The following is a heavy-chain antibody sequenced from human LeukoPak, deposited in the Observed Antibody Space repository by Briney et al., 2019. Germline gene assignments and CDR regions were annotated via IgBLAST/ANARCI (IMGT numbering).Heavy chain of an antibody. Sequence: GGSLRLSCAASGFTFSSYSMNWVRQAPGKGLEWVSYISSSSSTIYYADSVKGRFTISRDNAKNSLYLQMNSLRAEDTALYYCARENCSGGSCYDPYFDYWGQGTLVTVSS. CDR1: GFTFSSYS. J-gene: IGHJ4*02. CDR3: ARENCSGGSCYDPYFDY. D-gene: IGHD2-15*01. V-gene: IGHV3-48*04. CDR2: ISSSSSTI.